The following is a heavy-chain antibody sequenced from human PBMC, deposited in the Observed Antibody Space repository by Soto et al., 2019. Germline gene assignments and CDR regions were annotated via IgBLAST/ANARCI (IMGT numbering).Heavy chain of an antibody. CDR1: GGSLSGYY. V-gene: IGHV4-34*01. CDR2: INHSGST. J-gene: IGHJ6*03. CDR3: ARRRYGRQQLVPRYYYYYMDV. D-gene: IGHD6-13*01. Sequence: PSETLSLTCAVYGGSLSGYYWSWIRQPPGKGLEWIGEINHSGSTNYNPSLKSRVTISVDTSKNQFSLKLSSVTAADTAVYYCARRRYGRQQLVPRYYYYYMDVWGKGTTVTSP.